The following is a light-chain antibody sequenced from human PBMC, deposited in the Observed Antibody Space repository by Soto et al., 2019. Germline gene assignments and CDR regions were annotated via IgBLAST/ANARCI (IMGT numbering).Light chain of an antibody. CDR1: QDFRTY. CDR3: QQYNSLPYT. J-gene: IGKJ2*01. CDR2: TVP. Sequence: DIPMTQSPSYLSASLGDRVTITCRASQDFRTYLNWYQQKPGKAPNLLIYTVPNLETGVPSRFSGSGSGTVFTLTISALQPEDIATYYCQQYNSLPYTFGQGTRLEIE. V-gene: IGKV1-33*01.